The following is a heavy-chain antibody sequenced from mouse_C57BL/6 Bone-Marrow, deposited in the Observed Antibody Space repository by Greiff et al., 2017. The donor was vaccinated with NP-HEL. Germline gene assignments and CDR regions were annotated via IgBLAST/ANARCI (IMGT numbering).Heavy chain of an antibody. CDR1: GFTFSDYG. CDR3: ARDDYDAMDY. Sequence: EVKLVESGGGLVKPGGSLKLSCAASGFTFSDYGMHWVRQAPEKGLEWVAYISSGSSTIYYADTVKGRFTISRDNAKHTLFLQMTSLRSEDTAMYYCARDDYDAMDYWGQGTSVTVSS. J-gene: IGHJ4*01. CDR2: ISSGSSTI. V-gene: IGHV5-17*01.